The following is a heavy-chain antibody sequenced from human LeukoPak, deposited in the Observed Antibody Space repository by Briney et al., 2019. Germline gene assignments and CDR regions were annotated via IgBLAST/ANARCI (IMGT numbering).Heavy chain of an antibody. V-gene: IGHV3-11*06. Sequence: PGGSLRLSCAASGFTSSDYYMSWIRQAPGKGLEWVSYISSSSSYTNYADSVKGRFTISRDNAKNSLYLQMNSLRAEDTAVYYCARGSLRGSGYGIDYWGQGTLVTVSS. J-gene: IGHJ4*02. CDR1: GFTSSDYY. D-gene: IGHD5-12*01. CDR2: ISSSSSYT. CDR3: ARGSLRGSGYGIDY.